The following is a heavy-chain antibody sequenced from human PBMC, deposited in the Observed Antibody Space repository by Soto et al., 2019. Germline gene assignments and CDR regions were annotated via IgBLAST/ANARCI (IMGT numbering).Heavy chain of an antibody. V-gene: IGHV4-34*01. D-gene: IGHD4-17*01. CDR1: GGSFSDTY. CDR2: INHNTST. Sequence: SSETLSLTCAVYGGSFSDTYWNWFRRPPGKGLEWIGDINHNTSTNYNPSLTSRVTISVDTSKNQFSLKLSSVTAADTAVYYCARDGDYGGNSEYLQFWGQGTLVTVSS. J-gene: IGHJ1*01. CDR3: ARDGDYGGNSEYLQF.